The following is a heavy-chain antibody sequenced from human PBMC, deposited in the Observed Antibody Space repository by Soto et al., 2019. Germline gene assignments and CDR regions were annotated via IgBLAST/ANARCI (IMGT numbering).Heavy chain of an antibody. CDR2: ISYDGSSK. V-gene: IGHV3-30-3*01. CDR3: ARDGGGGYDTFDAVDI. CDR1: GFTFSSYA. J-gene: IGHJ3*02. Sequence: QVQLVESGGGVVQPGRSLRLSCAASGFTFSSYALHWVRQAPGKGLEWVAVISYDGSSKYYADSVKGRFTISGENSKNTLYLQMNSLRAEDTAVYYCARDGGGGYDTFDAVDIWGQGKMVTVSS. D-gene: IGHD3-16*01.